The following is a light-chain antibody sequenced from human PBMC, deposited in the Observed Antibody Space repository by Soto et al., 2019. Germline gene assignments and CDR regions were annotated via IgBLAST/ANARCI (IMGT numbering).Light chain of an antibody. CDR1: QSVSSN. CDR2: GAS. V-gene: IGKV3-15*01. Sequence: EIVMTQSPATLSVSPGERATLSCRASQSVSSNLAWYQQKPGQAPRLLIYGASTRATGIPARFSGSGSGTEFTLNISSLQSEDFAVYYGQQYNNWPPETFGQGTKVEIK. CDR3: QQYNNWPPET. J-gene: IGKJ1*01.